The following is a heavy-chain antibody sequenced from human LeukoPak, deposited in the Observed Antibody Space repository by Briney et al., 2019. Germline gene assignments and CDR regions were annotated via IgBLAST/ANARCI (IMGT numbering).Heavy chain of an antibody. CDR2: ISADNGNT. Sequence: GASVKVSCKASGYTFTSYGISWVRQAPGQGLEWMGWISADNGNTKYAQKFQDRVTMTTDTSTSTAYMELRSLRSDDTAVYSCARDDAGPDQHWGQGTLVTVSS. D-gene: IGHD1-14*01. CDR3: ARDDAGPDQH. V-gene: IGHV1-18*01. CDR1: GYTFTSYG. J-gene: IGHJ1*01.